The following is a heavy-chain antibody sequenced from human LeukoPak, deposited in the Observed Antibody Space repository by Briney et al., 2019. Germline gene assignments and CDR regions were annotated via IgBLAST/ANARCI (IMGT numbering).Heavy chain of an antibody. J-gene: IGHJ4*02. Sequence: MASETLSLTCSVSGGSISRSYYYWGWIRQPPGKGLEWIGSIYYSGSTYYNPSLKSRVTISVDTSKNQFSLNLSSVIAADTAVYYCARASQYYYDSSGYPLFDYWGQGTLVTVSS. D-gene: IGHD3-22*01. CDR3: ARASQYYYDSSGYPLFDY. V-gene: IGHV4-39*07. CDR1: GGSISRSYYY. CDR2: IYYSGST.